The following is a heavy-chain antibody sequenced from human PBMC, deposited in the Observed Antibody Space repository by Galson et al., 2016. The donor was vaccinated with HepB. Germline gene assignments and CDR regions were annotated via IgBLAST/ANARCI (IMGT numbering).Heavy chain of an antibody. CDR2: IKHDGSEK. CDR1: GFSFSDRW. Sequence: SLRLSCAASGFSFSDRWMSWVRQAPGKGLEWVANIKHDGSEKHYVDSVKGRFTIFRDNAENSLYLQMNSLRAEDTAVYYCAVVTTTSSFDYWGQGTLVTVSS. V-gene: IGHV3-7*01. D-gene: IGHD4-11*01. CDR3: AVVTTTSSFDY. J-gene: IGHJ4*02.